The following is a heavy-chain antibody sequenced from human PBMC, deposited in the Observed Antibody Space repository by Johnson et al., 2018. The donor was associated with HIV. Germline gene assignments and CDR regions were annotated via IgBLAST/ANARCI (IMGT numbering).Heavy chain of an antibody. CDR2: ISWHSGSI. D-gene: IGHD3-22*01. CDR1: GFTFDDYA. J-gene: IGHJ3*02. CDR3: AKVAYYYDSSGYPPGAFDI. Sequence: VLLVESGGGLVQPGRSLRLSCAASGFTFDDYAMHWVRQAPGKGLEWVSGISWHSGSIGYADSVKGRFTISRDNAKNSLYLQMNSLRAEDTALYYCAKVAYYYDSSGYPPGAFDIWGQGTMVTVSS. V-gene: IGHV3-9*01.